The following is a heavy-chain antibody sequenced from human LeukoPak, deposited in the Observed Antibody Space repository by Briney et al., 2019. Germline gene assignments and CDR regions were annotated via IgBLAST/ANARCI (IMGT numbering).Heavy chain of an antibody. V-gene: IGHV3-9*01. CDR1: GFTFYDHA. CDR3: AKVVVPGDYYYGMDV. D-gene: IGHD2-2*01. CDR2: ISWNSGSI. Sequence: SLRLSCAAYGFTFYDHAMQWVPQAPGKGLEWVPGISWNSGSIGYADSVKDRFTTSRYNAKNSLYLQMNSLRAEDTALYYCAKVVVPGDYYYGMDVWGQGTTVTVSS. J-gene: IGHJ6*02.